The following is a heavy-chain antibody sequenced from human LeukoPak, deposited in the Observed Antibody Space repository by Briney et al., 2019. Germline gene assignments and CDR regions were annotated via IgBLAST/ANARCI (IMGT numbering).Heavy chain of an antibody. D-gene: IGHD4-17*01. Sequence: GGSLRLSCAASGFTFSSYGMHWVRQATGKGLEWVSAISGSGGSTYYADSVKGRFTISRDNSKNTLYLQMNSLRAEDTAVYYCAKEDYGDYFDYWGQGTLVTVSS. CDR1: GFTFSSYG. V-gene: IGHV3-23*01. J-gene: IGHJ4*02. CDR3: AKEDYGDYFDY. CDR2: ISGSGGST.